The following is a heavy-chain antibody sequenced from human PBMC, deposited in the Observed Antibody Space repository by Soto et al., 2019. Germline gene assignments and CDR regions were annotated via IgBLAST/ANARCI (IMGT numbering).Heavy chain of an antibody. CDR3: ATASITMIRGITVFDN. J-gene: IGHJ4*02. CDR1: QFTSTTYA. D-gene: IGHD3-10*01. V-gene: IGHV3-23*01. Sequence: PWWSLRLSCVASQFTSTTYAMNWFRQAPGKGLEWVSTLTSRGGATYYAESVMGRFTISRDISKNTLFLHMNSLRAEDTAIYYCATASITMIRGITVFDNWGQGTLVTVSS. CDR2: LTSRGGAT.